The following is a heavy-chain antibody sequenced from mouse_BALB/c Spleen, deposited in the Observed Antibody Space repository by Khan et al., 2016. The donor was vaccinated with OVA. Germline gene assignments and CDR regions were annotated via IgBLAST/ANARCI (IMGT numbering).Heavy chain of an antibody. J-gene: IGHJ3*01. CDR3: ATRYGNPFAF. CDR2: IDPPNDDS. CDR1: GFNIKDTY. V-gene: IGHV14-3*02. D-gene: IGHD2-1*01. Sequence: IQLVQSGAELVKPGASVKLSCSASGFNIKDTYIHWMKQRPEQGLEWIGRIDPPNDDSKYGPKFQAKATLTADTSSNTAYLQLSSLTSEDTAVYYCATRYGNPFAFWGQGTLVSVSA.